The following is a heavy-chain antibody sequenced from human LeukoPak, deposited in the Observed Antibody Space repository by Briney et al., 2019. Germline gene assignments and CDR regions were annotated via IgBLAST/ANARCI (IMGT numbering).Heavy chain of an antibody. D-gene: IGHD2-8*01. CDR1: GFTFDDSG. Sequence: GGSLRLSWAASGFTFDDSGMSWVRQAPGKGLEWVSGINWEGSSTGYADSVKGRFIISRDNAKNTLYLQMNSLRAEDTAVYYCARDQHGPLDYWGQGTLVTVSS. J-gene: IGHJ4*02. CDR2: INWEGSST. V-gene: IGHV3-20*04. CDR3: ARDQHGPLDY.